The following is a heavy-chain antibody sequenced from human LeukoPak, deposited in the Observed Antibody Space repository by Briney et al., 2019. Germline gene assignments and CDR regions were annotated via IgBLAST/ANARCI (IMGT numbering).Heavy chain of an antibody. Sequence: ASVKVSCKASGYTFTGYYMHWVRQAPGQGLEWMGWINPNSGGTNYAQKFQGRVTMTRDTSISTAYMELSRLRSDDTAVYYCARGSCSSTSCYSVYWGQGTLVTVSS. J-gene: IGHJ4*02. D-gene: IGHD2-2*01. CDR1: GYTFTGYY. CDR3: ARGSCSSTSCYSVY. V-gene: IGHV1-2*02. CDR2: INPNSGGT.